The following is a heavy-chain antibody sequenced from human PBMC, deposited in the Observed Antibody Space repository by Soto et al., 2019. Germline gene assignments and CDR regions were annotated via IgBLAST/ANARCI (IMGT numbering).Heavy chain of an antibody. CDR3: ARDRLVPYGYGMDV. J-gene: IGHJ6*02. CDR2: IWFDGSKK. Sequence: QMQLVESGGGVVQPGRSLRLSCAASGLTFRSYGIHWVRQAPGKGLEWVALIWFDGSKKYYVDSVKGRFAVSRDNSKNTLYLQMKSLRVEDTAVYYCARDRLVPYGYGMDVWGQGTTVTVSS. V-gene: IGHV3-33*01. D-gene: IGHD2-2*01. CDR1: GLTFRSYG.